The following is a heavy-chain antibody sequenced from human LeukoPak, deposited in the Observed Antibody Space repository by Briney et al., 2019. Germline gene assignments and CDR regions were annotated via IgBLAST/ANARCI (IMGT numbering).Heavy chain of an antibody. CDR1: GGSISSSSYY. CDR3: ARLRNYYYGMDV. CDR2: IYYSGST. V-gene: IGHV4-61*05. Sequence: SETLSLTCTVSGGSISSSSYYWSWIRQPPGKGLEWIGYIYYSGSTNYNPSLKSRVTISVDTSKNQFSLKLSSVTAADTAVYYCARLRNYYYGMDVWGQGTTVTVSS. J-gene: IGHJ6*02.